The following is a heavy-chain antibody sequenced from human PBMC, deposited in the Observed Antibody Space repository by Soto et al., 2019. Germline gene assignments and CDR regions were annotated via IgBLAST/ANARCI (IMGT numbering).Heavy chain of an antibody. CDR1: GFTFSSYG. CDR3: ARGTRTTVTIDGY. J-gene: IGHJ4*02. Sequence: QVQLVESGGGVVQPGRSLRLSCAASGFTFSSYGMHWVRQAPGQGLEWGAVIWYDGSNKYYADYVKGRFTISRDNSKNTLYLQMNSLRAEDTAVYYCARGTRTTVTIDGYWGQGTLVTVSS. V-gene: IGHV3-33*01. D-gene: IGHD4-17*01. CDR2: IWYDGSNK.